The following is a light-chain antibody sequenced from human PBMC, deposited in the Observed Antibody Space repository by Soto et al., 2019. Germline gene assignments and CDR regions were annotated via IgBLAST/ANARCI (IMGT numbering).Light chain of an antibody. J-gene: IGKJ5*01. Sequence: EIVLTQSPATLSLFSGERATLSCRASQSVKNYLAWYQQKPGQAPRLLIYGASTRATGIPARFSGSGSGTEFTLTISNLQSEDFAVYFCQQYHNWPPITFGQGTRLEIK. V-gene: IGKV3D-15*01. CDR2: GAS. CDR3: QQYHNWPPIT. CDR1: QSVKNY.